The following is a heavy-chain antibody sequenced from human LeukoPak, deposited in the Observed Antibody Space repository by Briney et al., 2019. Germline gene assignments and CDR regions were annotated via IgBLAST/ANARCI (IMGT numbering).Heavy chain of an antibody. Sequence: ASVKVSCKASGYTFTSYDINWVRQAPGQGLEWMGWISAYNGNTNYAQKLQGRVTMTTDTSTSTAYMELRSLRSDDTAVYYSSRTLRYFYLLLRGFWVGPRGQGTLVTVSS. CDR3: SRTLRYFYLLLRGFWVGP. J-gene: IGHJ5*02. D-gene: IGHD3-9*01. CDR1: GYTFTSYD. CDR2: ISAYNGNT. V-gene: IGHV1-18*01.